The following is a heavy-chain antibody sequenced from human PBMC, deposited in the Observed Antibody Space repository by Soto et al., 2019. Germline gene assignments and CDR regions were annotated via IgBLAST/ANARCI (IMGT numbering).Heavy chain of an antibody. CDR2: SYYRGST. Sequence: QVQLQESGPGLVKPSQTLSLTCTVSGGSISSGGYYWSWICQHPGKGLEGIGYSYYRGSTYYNPSLKSRVTISVDPSKNQFSLKLSSVTAADTAVYYCAHSPYDSSGYYYFDYWGQGTLVTVSS. J-gene: IGHJ4*02. CDR3: AHSPYDSSGYYYFDY. CDR1: GGSISSGGYY. V-gene: IGHV4-31*03. D-gene: IGHD3-22*01.